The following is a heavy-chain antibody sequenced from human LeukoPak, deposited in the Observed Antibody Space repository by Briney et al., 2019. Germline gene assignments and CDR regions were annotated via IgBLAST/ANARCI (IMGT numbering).Heavy chain of an antibody. D-gene: IGHD3-22*01. J-gene: IGHJ5*02. CDR3: ARGPGAAYYYDSSGYLNWFDP. CDR2: IYYSGST. Sequence: PSETLSLTCTVSGGSISSYYWSRIRQPPGKGLEWIGFIYYSGSTNYDPSLKSRVTISVDTSKNQFSLKLSSVTAADTAVYYCARGPGAAYYYDSSGYLNWFDPWGQGTLVTVSS. V-gene: IGHV4-59*01. CDR1: GGSISSYY.